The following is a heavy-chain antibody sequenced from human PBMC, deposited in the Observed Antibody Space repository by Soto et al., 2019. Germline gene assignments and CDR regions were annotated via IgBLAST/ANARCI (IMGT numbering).Heavy chain of an antibody. Sequence: QVLLLQSGAEVKEPGSSVRVSCKVSGSTFNNFAFSWLRQAPGRGPEWMGGIVVVSNTVDYSQRFQDRVTITADTSTSTLYMELSSLTSEDTAVYYCARAIKRWEVHQYFDSWGQGTLLSVCS. CDR1: GSTFNNFA. CDR2: IVVVSNTV. D-gene: IGHD1-26*01. J-gene: IGHJ4*02. V-gene: IGHV1-69*06. CDR3: ARAIKRWEVHQYFDS.